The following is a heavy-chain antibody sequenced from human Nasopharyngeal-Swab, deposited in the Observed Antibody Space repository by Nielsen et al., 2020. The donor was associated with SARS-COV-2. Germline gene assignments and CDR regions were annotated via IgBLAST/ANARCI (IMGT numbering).Heavy chain of an antibody. Sequence: GESLKISCAASGFTFSSYGMSWVRQAPGKGLEWVSGISDGGRATYYADSVKGRFTVSRDNSKNILYLQMNSLRVEDTGLYYCAKGNNWNSFDFWGQGTLVTVSP. D-gene: IGHD5-24*01. CDR3: AKGNNWNSFDF. CDR2: ISDGGRAT. J-gene: IGHJ4*02. CDR1: GFTFSSYG. V-gene: IGHV3-23*01.